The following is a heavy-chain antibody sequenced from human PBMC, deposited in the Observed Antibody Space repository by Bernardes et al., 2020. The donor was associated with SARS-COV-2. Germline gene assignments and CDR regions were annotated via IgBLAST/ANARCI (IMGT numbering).Heavy chain of an antibody. J-gene: IGHJ6*03. Sequence: SETLSLTRAVYGGSFSGYYWSWIRQPPGKGLEWIGEINHSGSTNYNPSLKSRVTISVDTSKNQFSLKLSSVTAADTAVYYCARLGYCSSTSCPPFYYMDVWGKGTTVTVSS. CDR1: GGSFSGYY. V-gene: IGHV4-34*01. D-gene: IGHD2-2*01. CDR3: ARLGYCSSTSCPPFYYMDV. CDR2: INHSGST.